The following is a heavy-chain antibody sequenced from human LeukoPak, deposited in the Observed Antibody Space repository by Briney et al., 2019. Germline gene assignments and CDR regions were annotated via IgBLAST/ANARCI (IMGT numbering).Heavy chain of an antibody. CDR2: IYYSGSI. V-gene: IGHV4-59*08. J-gene: IGHJ4*02. Sequence: SETLSLTCTVSGGSISSYYWSWIRQPPGKGLEWIGYIYYSGSINYNPSLKSRVTISVDTSKNQFSLKLSSVTAADTAVYYCATSTTVTTDYFDYWGQGTLVTVSS. CDR3: ATSTTVTTDYFDY. D-gene: IGHD4-17*01. CDR1: GGSISSYY.